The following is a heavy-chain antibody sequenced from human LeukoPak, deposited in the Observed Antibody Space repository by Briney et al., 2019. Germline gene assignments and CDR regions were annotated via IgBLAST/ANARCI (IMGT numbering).Heavy chain of an antibody. CDR3: ARDLSFSPDH. Sequence: GGSLRLSCAGSGFTLSSSWMHWVRQAPGKGPVWVAHVSPDGNLANYADSVKGRFVISRDNAKNTLFLQMNSLRAEDTAVYYCARDLSFSPDHWSQGTLVTVSS. J-gene: IGHJ4*02. CDR1: GFTLSSSW. V-gene: IGHV3-74*01. CDR2: VSPDGNLA.